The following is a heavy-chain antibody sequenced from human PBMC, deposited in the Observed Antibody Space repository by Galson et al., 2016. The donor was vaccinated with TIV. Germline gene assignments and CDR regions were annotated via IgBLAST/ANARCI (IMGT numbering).Heavy chain of an antibody. CDR2: ISTYNGNT. V-gene: IGHV1-18*04. CDR3: ARADSVDISSTEY. D-gene: IGHD3-9*01. J-gene: IGHJ4*02. CDR1: GYTFTSYG. Sequence: SVKVSCKASGYTFTSYGISWVRQAPGQGLEWMGWISTYNGNTNYAQKLQGRVSMTTDTSTSTAYMELRGLRSDDTAVYYCARADSVDISSTEYWGQGTLVTVSS.